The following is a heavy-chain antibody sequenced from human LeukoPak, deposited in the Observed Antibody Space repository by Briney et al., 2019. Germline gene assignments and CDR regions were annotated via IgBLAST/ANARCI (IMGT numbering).Heavy chain of an antibody. CDR2: IYPNSGDT. J-gene: IGHJ5*02. CDR3: ARGPLYCSSTSCLSNWFGP. CDR1: GYSFTGYY. V-gene: IGHV1-2*02. Sequence: ASVTVSCKASGYSFTGYYLHWVRQAPGQGLEWMGWIYPNSGDTNFAQSFQGRVTMTRDTSISTAYMELSSLRSDDTAIYYCARGPLYCSSTSCLSNWFGPWGQGTLVTVSS. D-gene: IGHD2-2*01.